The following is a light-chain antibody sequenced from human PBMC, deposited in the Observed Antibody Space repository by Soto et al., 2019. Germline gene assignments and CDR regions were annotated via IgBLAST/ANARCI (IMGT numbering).Light chain of an antibody. CDR1: SSDVGGYNY. CDR2: VVS. Sequence: QSALTQPPSASGSPGQSVTISCTGTSSDVGGYNYVSWYQQHPGKAPKLMIYVVSKRPSGVPDRFSGSKSGNTASLTVSGLQAEDDADYYCSSYAGSSHVVFGGGTKLTVL. CDR3: SSYAGSSHVV. J-gene: IGLJ2*01. V-gene: IGLV2-8*01.